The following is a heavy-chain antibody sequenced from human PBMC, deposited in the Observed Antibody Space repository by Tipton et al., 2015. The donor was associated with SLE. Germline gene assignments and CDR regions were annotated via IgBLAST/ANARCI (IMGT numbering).Heavy chain of an antibody. D-gene: IGHD4-17*01. Sequence: TLSLTCSVSGGSISSGSYYWSWIRQPAGKGLEWIGSIYHSGSTYYNPSLKSRVTISVDTSKNQFSLKLSSVTAADTAVYYCARDDPTGDAFDIWGQGTMVTVSS. J-gene: IGHJ3*02. V-gene: IGHV4-39*07. CDR2: IYHSGST. CDR3: ARDDPTGDAFDI. CDR1: GGSISSGSYY.